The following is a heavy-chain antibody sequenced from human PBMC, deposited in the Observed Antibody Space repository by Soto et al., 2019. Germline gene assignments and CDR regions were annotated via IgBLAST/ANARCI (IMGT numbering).Heavy chain of an antibody. CDR1: GGTFSSYA. Sequence: VASVKVSCKASGGTFSSYAISWVRQAPGQGLEWMGGIIPIFGTANYAQKFQGRVTITADKSTSTAYMELSSLRSEDTAVYYCARDTGATTNYYYYGMDVWGQGTTVTVSS. J-gene: IGHJ6*02. CDR3: ARDTGATTNYYYYGMDV. CDR2: IIPIFGTA. V-gene: IGHV1-69*06. D-gene: IGHD4-17*01.